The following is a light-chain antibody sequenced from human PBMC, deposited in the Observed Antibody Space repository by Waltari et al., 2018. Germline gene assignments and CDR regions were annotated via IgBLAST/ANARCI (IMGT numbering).Light chain of an antibody. CDR3: QQTYTAPLT. Sequence: EIQMTQSPSSLSASVGDRVTITRRASQGISSYFNWYQQKPGKAPKLLIYAASSLQSGVPSRFSGSGSGTDFTLTISSLQPEDFATYFCQQTYTAPLTFGGGTKVDI. J-gene: IGKJ4*02. V-gene: IGKV1-39*01. CDR2: AAS. CDR1: QGISSY.